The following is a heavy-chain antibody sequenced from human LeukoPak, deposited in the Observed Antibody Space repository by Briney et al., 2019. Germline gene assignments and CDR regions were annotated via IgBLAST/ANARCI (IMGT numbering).Heavy chain of an antibody. V-gene: IGHV1-2*04. J-gene: IGHJ3*02. CDR3: ARGDGDYYDSSGYSHDAFDI. D-gene: IGHD3-22*01. CDR1: GYTFTGYY. Sequence: ASVKVSCKASGYTFTGYYMHWVRQAPGQGLEWMGWINPNSGGTNYAQKFQGWVTMTRDTSISTAYMELSRLRSDDTAVYYCARGDGDYYDSSGYSHDAFDIWGQGTMVTVSS. CDR2: INPNSGGT.